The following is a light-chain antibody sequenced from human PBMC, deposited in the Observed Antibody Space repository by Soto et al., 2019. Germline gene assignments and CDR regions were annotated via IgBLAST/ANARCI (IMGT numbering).Light chain of an antibody. J-gene: IGKJ1*01. CDR3: QQYGSSPQT. V-gene: IGKV3-20*01. Sequence: EIVLTQSPGTLSLSPGERATLSCRASQSVSSNFLAWYQQKPGQAPRLLIYGASTRATGIPDRFSGRGSGTDFTLTISRLEPEDFALYYCQQYGSSPQTFGQGTKVEIK. CDR2: GAS. CDR1: QSVSSNF.